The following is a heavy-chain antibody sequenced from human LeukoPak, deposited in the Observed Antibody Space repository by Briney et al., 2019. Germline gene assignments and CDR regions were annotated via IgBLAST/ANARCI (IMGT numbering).Heavy chain of an antibody. CDR3: ARDLGSYSSGWYMGFDY. Sequence: GGSLRLSCAASGFTFSSYAMSWVRQAPGKGPEWVSSINGRGGSTYYADSVKGRFTISRDNSKNTLYLQMNSLRAEDTAIYYCARDLGSYSSGWYMGFDYWGQGTLVTVSS. CDR1: GFTFSSYA. J-gene: IGHJ4*02. D-gene: IGHD6-19*01. V-gene: IGHV3-23*01. CDR2: INGRGGST.